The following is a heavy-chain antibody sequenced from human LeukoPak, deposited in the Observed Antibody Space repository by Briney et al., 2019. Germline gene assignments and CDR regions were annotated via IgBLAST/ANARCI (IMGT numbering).Heavy chain of an antibody. CDR3: ARDYYFDY. Sequence: GGSLRLSCAASGFTFSSYATHWVRQAPGKGLEWVAVISYDGSNKYYADSVKGRFTISRDNSKNTLYLQMNSLRAEDTAVYYCARDYYFDYWGQGTLVTVSS. V-gene: IGHV3-30-3*01. CDR2: ISYDGSNK. CDR1: GFTFSSYA. J-gene: IGHJ4*02.